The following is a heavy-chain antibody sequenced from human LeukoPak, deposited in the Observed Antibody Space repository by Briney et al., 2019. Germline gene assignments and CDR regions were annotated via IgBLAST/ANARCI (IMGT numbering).Heavy chain of an antibody. Sequence: SETLSLTCTVSGGSISSYYWSWVRQPPGKGLEWIGYIYYSGSTNYNPSLKSRVTISVDTSRNQFSLKLSSVTAADTAVYYCASGLSGYSSSMGYWGQGTLVTVSS. CDR2: IYYSGST. CDR3: ASGLSGYSSSMGY. V-gene: IGHV4-59*01. D-gene: IGHD5-18*01. J-gene: IGHJ4*02. CDR1: GGSISSYY.